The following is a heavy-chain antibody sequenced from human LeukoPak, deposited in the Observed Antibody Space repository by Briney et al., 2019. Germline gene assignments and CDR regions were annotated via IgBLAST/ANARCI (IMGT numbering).Heavy chain of an antibody. CDR2: ISGSGGST. V-gene: IGHV3-23*01. Sequence: GGSLRLSCAASGFTFSSYAMSWVRQAPGKGLEWVSAISGSGGSTYYADSVKGRFTISRDNSKNTLYLQMNSLRAEDTAVYYCAKAYDFWSGPTYYFDCWGQGTLVTVSS. J-gene: IGHJ4*02. CDR1: GFTFSSYA. D-gene: IGHD3-3*01. CDR3: AKAYDFWSGPTYYFDC.